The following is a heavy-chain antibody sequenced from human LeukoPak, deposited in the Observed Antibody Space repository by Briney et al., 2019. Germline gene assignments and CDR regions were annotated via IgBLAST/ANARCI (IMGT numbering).Heavy chain of an antibody. CDR2: ISNDGTNK. CDR1: GFTFSRYA. J-gene: IGHJ5*02. CDR3: ARADYGDNSNWFDP. V-gene: IGHV3-30-3*01. D-gene: IGHD4-17*01. Sequence: GGSLRLSCAASGFTFSRYAMHWVRQAPGKGLEWVAIISNDGTNKYYADSVKGRFTISRDNSKNTLYLQMNSLRADDTAVYYCARADYGDNSNWFDPWGQGTLVTVSS.